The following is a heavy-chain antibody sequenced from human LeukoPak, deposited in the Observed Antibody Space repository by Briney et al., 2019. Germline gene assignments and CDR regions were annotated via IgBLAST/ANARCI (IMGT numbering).Heavy chain of an antibody. D-gene: IGHD2-21*01. J-gene: IGHJ4*02. V-gene: IGHV3-23*01. CDR1: GFAFSFFA. Sequence: GGSLRLSCTASGFAFSFFAMSWLRQPPGKGLEWVSTINANSGATSYADSVKGRFTISRDNSKNTLYLQMNSLRAEDTAVYYCAKVLHIRDLGIDYWGQGTLVTVSS. CDR2: INANSGAT. CDR3: AKVLHIRDLGIDY.